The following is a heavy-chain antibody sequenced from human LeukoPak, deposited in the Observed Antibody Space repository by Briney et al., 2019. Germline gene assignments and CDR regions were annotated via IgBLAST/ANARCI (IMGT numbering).Heavy chain of an antibody. D-gene: IGHD6-19*01. J-gene: IGHJ3*02. CDR3: ANGQTDSSGWSGAFDI. Sequence: GGSLRLSCAASGFTFSSYSMNWVRQAPGKGLEWVSSISSSSSYIYYADSVKGRFTISRDNSKNTLYLQMNSLRAEDTAVYYCANGQTDSSGWSGAFDIWGQGTMVTVSS. V-gene: IGHV3-21*04. CDR1: GFTFSSYS. CDR2: ISSSSSYI.